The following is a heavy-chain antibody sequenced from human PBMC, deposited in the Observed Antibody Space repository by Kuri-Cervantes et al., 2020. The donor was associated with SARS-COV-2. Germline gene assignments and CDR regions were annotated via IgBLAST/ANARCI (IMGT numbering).Heavy chain of an antibody. J-gene: IGHJ4*02. V-gene: IGHV1-2*02. CDR3: ASMGYCSGGSRLSPHDY. D-gene: IGHD2-15*01. CDR2: INPNSGGT. CDR1: GYTFTGYY. Sequence: ASVKVSCKASGYTFTGYYMHWVRQAPGQGLEWMGWINPNSGGTNYAQKFQGRVTMTRDTSISTACKELSRLRSDDTAVYYCASMGYCSGGSRLSPHDYWGQGTLVTVSS.